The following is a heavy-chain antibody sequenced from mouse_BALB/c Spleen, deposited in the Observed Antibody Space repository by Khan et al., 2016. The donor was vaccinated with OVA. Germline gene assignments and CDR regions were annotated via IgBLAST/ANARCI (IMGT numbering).Heavy chain of an antibody. CDR2: IWSGGST. CDR3: ARNDDYDEGLAY. Sequence: QMQLEESGPGLVQPSQSLSITCTVSGFSLTSYGVHWVRQSPGEGLEWLGVIWSGGSTDYNAAFISRLSISKDNSKSQVFFKMNSLQANDTAIYYCARNDDYDEGLAYWGQGTLVTVSA. D-gene: IGHD2-4*01. J-gene: IGHJ3*01. CDR1: GFSLTSYG. V-gene: IGHV2-2*02.